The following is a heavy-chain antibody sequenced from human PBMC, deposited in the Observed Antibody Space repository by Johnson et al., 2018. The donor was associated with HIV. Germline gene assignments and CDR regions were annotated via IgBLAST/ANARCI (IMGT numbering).Heavy chain of an antibody. Sequence: MLLVESGGGLVQPGGSLRLSCAASGFTFSSYAMHWVRQAPGKGLEYVSAISSNGGSTYYANSVKGRFTISRDNSKNTLYLQMGSLRAEDTAVYYCARGYSSGEVLLDIWGQGTMVTVSS. CDR2: ISSNGGST. J-gene: IGHJ3*02. D-gene: IGHD6-25*01. CDR3: ARGYSSGEVLLDI. CDR1: GFTFSSYA. V-gene: IGHV3-64*01.